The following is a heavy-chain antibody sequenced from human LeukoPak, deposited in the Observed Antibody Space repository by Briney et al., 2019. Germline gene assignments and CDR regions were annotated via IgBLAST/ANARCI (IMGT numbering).Heavy chain of an antibody. D-gene: IGHD3-22*01. V-gene: IGHV3-7*01. J-gene: IGHJ4*02. CDR2: INQDGSII. CDR3: ATSDDSSGSD. CDR1: GFTFSGYW. Sequence: GGSLRLSCAASGFTFSGYWMSWIRQAPGKGLEWVANINQDGSIIHYVDSAKGRFTISRDNAKNSLYLQMNYLRAEDTALYYCATSDDSSGSDWGQGTLVTVSS.